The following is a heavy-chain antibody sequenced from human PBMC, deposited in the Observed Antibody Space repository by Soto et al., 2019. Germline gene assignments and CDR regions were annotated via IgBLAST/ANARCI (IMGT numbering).Heavy chain of an antibody. CDR2: ISGSGGST. Sequence: GGSLRLSCAASGFTFSSYAMSWVRQAPGKVLEWVSAISGSGGSTYYADSVKGRFTISRDNSKNTLYLQMNSLRAEDTAVYYCAKIPPGYSYGYFYFDYWGQGTLVTVSS. V-gene: IGHV3-23*01. CDR1: GFTFSSYA. J-gene: IGHJ4*02. D-gene: IGHD5-18*01. CDR3: AKIPPGYSYGYFYFDY.